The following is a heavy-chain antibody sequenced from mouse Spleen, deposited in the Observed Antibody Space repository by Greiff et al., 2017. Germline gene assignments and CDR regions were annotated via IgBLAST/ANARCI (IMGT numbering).Heavy chain of an antibody. CDR1: GFTFSSYT. V-gene: IGHV5-6-4*01. D-gene: IGHD2-4*01. CDR3: TRGSDYDLYAMDY. J-gene: IGHJ4*01. Sequence: EVQVVESGGGLVKPGGSLKLSCEASGFTFSSYTMSWVRQTPEKRLEWVATISSGGSYTYYPDSVKGRFTISRDNAKNTLYLQMSSLKSEDTAMYYCTRGSDYDLYAMDYWGQGTSVTVSS. CDR2: ISSGGSYT.